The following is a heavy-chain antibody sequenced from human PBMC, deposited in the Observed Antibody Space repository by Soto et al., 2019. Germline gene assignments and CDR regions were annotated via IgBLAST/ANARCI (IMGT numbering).Heavy chain of an antibody. Sequence: QVQLVQSGAEVKKPGSSVKVSCKASGGTFSSYAISWVRQAPGQGLEWMGGIIPIFGTANYAQKFQGRVTITADESTCTAYMELSSLRSEDTAVYYCARAKSLGITGTTLDAFDIWGQGTMVTVSS. CDR3: ARAKSLGITGTTLDAFDI. D-gene: IGHD1-20*01. J-gene: IGHJ3*02. CDR2: IIPIFGTA. CDR1: GGTFSSYA. V-gene: IGHV1-69*01.